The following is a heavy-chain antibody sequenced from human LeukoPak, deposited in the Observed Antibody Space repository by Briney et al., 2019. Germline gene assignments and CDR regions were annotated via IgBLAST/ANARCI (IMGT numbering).Heavy chain of an antibody. D-gene: IGHD6-13*01. CDR3: AMKYSSSWSFDP. Sequence: PGGSLRLSCAASGFTVSSNYMTWVRQAPGKGLEWVSVIYSGGNTNYADSVKGRFTISRDNSKNTLYLQMNSLRAEDTAVYYCAMKYSSSWSFDPWGQGTLVTVSS. CDR2: IYSGGNT. V-gene: IGHV3-53*01. J-gene: IGHJ5*02. CDR1: GFTVSSNY.